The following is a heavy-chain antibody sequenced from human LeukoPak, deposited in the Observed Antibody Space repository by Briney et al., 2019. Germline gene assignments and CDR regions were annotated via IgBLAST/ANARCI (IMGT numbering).Heavy chain of an antibody. CDR2: IYYSGST. J-gene: IGHJ6*02. V-gene: IGHV4-59*01. CDR3: AGLYDSSGYYYTGPYYGMDV. CDR1: GGSISSYY. Sequence: PSETLSLTCTVSGGSISSYYWSWIRQPPGKGLEWIGYIYYSGSTNYNPSLKRRVTISVDTSKNQFPLKLSSVTAADTVVYYCAGLYDSSGYYYTGPYYGMDVWGQGTTVTVSS. D-gene: IGHD3-22*01.